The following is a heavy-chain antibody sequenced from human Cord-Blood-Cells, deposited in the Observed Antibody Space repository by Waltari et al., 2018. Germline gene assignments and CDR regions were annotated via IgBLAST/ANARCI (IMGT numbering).Heavy chain of an antibody. J-gene: IGHJ3*02. CDR1: GFTLSYAW. CDR2: IKSKTDGGTT. Sequence: EVQLVESGGGLVKRGGSLRLSCAALGFTLSYAWISWVRQVPGKGLEWVGRIKSKTDGGTTDYAAPVKGRFTISRDDSKNTLYLQMNSLKTEDTAVYYCTTVFDAFDIWGQGTMVTVSS. V-gene: IGHV3-15*01. CDR3: TTVFDAFDI.